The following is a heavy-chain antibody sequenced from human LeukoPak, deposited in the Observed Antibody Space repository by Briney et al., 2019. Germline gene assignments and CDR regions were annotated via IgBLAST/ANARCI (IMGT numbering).Heavy chain of an antibody. J-gene: IGHJ4*02. CDR1: GGSISSYY. Sequence: SETLSLTCTVSGGSISSYYWSWIRRPAGKGLEWIGRIYTSGSTNYNPSLKSRVTMPVDTSKNQFSLKLSSVTAADTAVYYCAREGYDILTGSFDYWGQGTLVTVSS. V-gene: IGHV4-4*07. CDR3: AREGYDILTGSFDY. CDR2: IYTSGST. D-gene: IGHD3-9*01.